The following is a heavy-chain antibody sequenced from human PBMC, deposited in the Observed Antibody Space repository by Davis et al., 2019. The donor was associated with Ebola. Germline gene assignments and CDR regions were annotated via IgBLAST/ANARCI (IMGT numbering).Heavy chain of an antibody. Sequence: PSETLSLTCAVYGGSFSGYYWSWIRQPPGKGLEWIGEINHSGSTNYNPSLKSRVTISVDTSKNQFSLKLSSVTAADTAVYYCARPGRPGYYYYGMDVWGQGTTVTVSS. D-gene: IGHD1-26*01. CDR3: ARPGRPGYYYYGMDV. J-gene: IGHJ6*02. V-gene: IGHV4-34*01. CDR1: GGSFSGYY. CDR2: INHSGST.